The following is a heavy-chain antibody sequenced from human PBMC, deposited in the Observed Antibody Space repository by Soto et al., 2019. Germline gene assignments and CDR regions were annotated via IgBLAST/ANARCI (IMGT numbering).Heavy chain of an antibody. CDR3: ARGLYCSSTSCYAPYYYYYMDV. D-gene: IGHD2-2*01. CDR2: INHSGST. CDR1: GASFSGYY. J-gene: IGHJ6*03. Sequence: PSDTMSLTGAVYGASFSGYYWISIRQPPGKKLEWIGEINHSGSTNYNPSLKSRVTISVDTSKNQFSLKLSSVTAADTAVYYCARGLYCSSTSCYAPYYYYYMDVWGKGTTVTVSS. V-gene: IGHV4-34*01.